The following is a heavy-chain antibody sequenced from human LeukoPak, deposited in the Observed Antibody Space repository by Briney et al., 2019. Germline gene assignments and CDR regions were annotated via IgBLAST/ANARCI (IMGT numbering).Heavy chain of an antibody. CDR3: ARQLGRDLNWFDP. Sequence: SETLSLTCTVSGGSISSSSYYWGWIRQPPGKGLEWIGSIYYSGSTYYNPSLKSRVTISVDTSKNQFSLKLGSVTAADTAVYYCARQLGRDLNWFDPWGQGTLVTVSS. CDR2: IYYSGST. V-gene: IGHV4-39*01. J-gene: IGHJ5*02. CDR1: GGSISSSSYY. D-gene: IGHD1-26*01.